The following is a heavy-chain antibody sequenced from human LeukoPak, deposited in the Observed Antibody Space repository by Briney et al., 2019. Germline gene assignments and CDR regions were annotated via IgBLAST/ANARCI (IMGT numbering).Heavy chain of an antibody. CDR3: ARDPIVAPWRYFDY. CDR2: ISYDGSNK. CDR1: GFTFSSYA. Sequence: GGSLRLSCAASGFTFSSYAMHWVRQAPGKGLEWVAVISYDGSNKYYADSVKGRFTISRDNSKNTLYLQMNSLRAEDTAVYYCARDPIVAPWRYFDYWGQGTLVTVSS. D-gene: IGHD5-12*01. J-gene: IGHJ4*02. V-gene: IGHV3-30*01.